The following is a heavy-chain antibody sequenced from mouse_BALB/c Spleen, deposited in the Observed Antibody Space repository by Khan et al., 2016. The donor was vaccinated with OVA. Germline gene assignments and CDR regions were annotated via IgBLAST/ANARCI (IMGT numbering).Heavy chain of an antibody. D-gene: IGHD2-13*01. CDR2: ISDINSYI. CDR3: IRGYYGDPFAY. Sequence: EVELVESGGGLMKLGGSLKLSCAASGFTFSDYYMYWVRQTPEKRLEWVATISDINSYIYYPDNVKGRFTISRDNAKNNLYLQMNSLKSEDTAMYYCIRGYYGDPFAYWGQGTLVTVSA. CDR1: GFTFSDYY. J-gene: IGHJ3*01. V-gene: IGHV5-4*02.